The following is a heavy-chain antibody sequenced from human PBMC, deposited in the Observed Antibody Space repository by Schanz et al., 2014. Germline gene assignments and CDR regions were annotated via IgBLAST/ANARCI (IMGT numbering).Heavy chain of an antibody. CDR2: IKRDGSEK. CDR1: TFTFSSDW. Sequence: EVKLLESGGGLVQPGGSLRLSCAASTFTFSSDWMSWVRQAPGKGLEWVANIKRDGSEKNYLDSVKGRFTISRDNAKNSLFLQMNSLRAEDTAVYYCLAPDYGMDVWGQGTTVTVSS. V-gene: IGHV3-7*02. J-gene: IGHJ6*02. CDR3: LAPDYGMDV.